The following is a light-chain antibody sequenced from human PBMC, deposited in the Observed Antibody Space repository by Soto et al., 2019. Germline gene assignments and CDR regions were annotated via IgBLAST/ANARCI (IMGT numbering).Light chain of an antibody. CDR2: DAS. J-gene: IGKJ4*01. V-gene: IGKV3D-20*01. Sequence: ELVLTQSPATLSLSPGERATLACVASQSVSSSYLAWYQQKPGLAPRLLIYDASSRATGLPDRFSGSGSGTDFTRTISSLEPEDFGLYYCAQYGSSPLTFGVGTKVESK. CDR3: AQYGSSPLT. CDR1: QSVSSSY.